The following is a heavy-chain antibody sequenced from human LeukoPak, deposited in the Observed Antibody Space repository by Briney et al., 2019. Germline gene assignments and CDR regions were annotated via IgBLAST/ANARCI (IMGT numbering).Heavy chain of an antibody. CDR1: GFTFSNAW. V-gene: IGHV3-15*01. CDR3: TTEYVLLWFGELTPNY. CDR2: IKSKTDGGTT. Sequence: GGSLRLSCAASGFTFSNAWMSWVRQAPGKGLEWVGRIKSKTDGGTTDYAAPVKGRFTISRDDSKNTLYLQMNSLKTEDAAVYYCTTEYVLLWFGELTPNYWGQGTLVTVSS. D-gene: IGHD3-10*01. J-gene: IGHJ4*02.